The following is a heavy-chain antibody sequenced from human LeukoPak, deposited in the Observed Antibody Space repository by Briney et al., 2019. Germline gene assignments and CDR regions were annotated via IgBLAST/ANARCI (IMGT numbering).Heavy chain of an antibody. D-gene: IGHD5-12*01. CDR2: IYPGDSDT. V-gene: IGHV5-51*01. CDR3: ARHTGVGNGEWLRLTDYYMDV. Sequence: GESLKISCKGSGYSFTSYWIGWVRQMPGKGLEWMGIIYPGDSDTRYSPSFQGQVTISADKSISTAYLQWSSLKASDTAMYYCARHTGVGNGEWLRLTDYYMDVWGKGTTVTVSS. J-gene: IGHJ6*03. CDR1: GYSFTSYW.